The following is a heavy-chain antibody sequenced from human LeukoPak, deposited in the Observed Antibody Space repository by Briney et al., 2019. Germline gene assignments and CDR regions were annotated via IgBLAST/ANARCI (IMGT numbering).Heavy chain of an antibody. J-gene: IGHJ4*02. CDR2: INHSGST. D-gene: IGHD6-6*01. V-gene: IGHV4-39*07. CDR1: GGSISSGDYY. CDR3: AGPKYSSRLR. Sequence: SETLSLTCTVSGGSISSGDYYWSWIRQPPGKGLEWIGEINHSGSTNYNPSLKSRVTISVDTSENQFSLKLSSVTAADTAVYYCAGPKYSSRLRWGQGTLVTVSS.